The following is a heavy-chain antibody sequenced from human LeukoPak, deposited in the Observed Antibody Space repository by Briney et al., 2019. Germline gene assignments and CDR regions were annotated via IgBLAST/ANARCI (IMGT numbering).Heavy chain of an antibody. CDR2: IRYDGSNK. Sequence: GGSLRLSCAASGFTFSSYGMHWVRQAPGKGLEWVAFIRYDGSNKYYADSVKGRFTISRDNSKNTLYLQMNSLRAEDTAVYYCATRNDLGPCSSTSCYLHPFDYWGQGTLVTVSS. V-gene: IGHV3-30*02. CDR3: ATRNDLGPCSSTSCYLHPFDY. J-gene: IGHJ4*02. D-gene: IGHD2-2*01. CDR1: GFTFSSYG.